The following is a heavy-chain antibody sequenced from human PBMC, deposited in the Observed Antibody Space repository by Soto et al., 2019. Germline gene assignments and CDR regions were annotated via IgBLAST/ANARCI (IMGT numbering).Heavy chain of an antibody. CDR1: GASVRSGAYY. J-gene: IGHJ4*02. Sequence: SSETLSLTCTVSGASVRSGAYYWSWIRQHPGKGLEWIGYIYYTGTTYYNPSLKSRVTVSVDTSNNQFSLKVSSVTAADTAVYFCARARLNFSYFFDSWGQGTLVTVSS. D-gene: IGHD3-16*01. V-gene: IGHV4-31*03. CDR2: IYYTGTT. CDR3: ARARLNFSYFFDS.